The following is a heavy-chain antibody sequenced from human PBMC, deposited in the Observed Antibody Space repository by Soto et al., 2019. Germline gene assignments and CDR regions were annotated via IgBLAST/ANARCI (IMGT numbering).Heavy chain of an antibody. CDR2: ISGSGGST. CDR3: AKVKVSGYPSLYYFDY. CDR1: GFTFSSYA. D-gene: IGHD3-22*01. V-gene: IGHV3-23*01. J-gene: IGHJ4*02. Sequence: PGGSLRLSCAASGFTFSSYAMSWARQAPGKGLEWVSAISGSGGSTYYADSVKGRFTISRDNSKNTLYLQMNSLRAEDTAVYYCAKVKVSGYPSLYYFDYWGQGTLVTVSS.